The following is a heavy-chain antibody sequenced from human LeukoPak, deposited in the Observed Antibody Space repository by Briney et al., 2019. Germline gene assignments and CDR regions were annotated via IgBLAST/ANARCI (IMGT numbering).Heavy chain of an antibody. CDR3: AREQLSTLYYYYMDV. CDR2: ISSSSSYI. Sequence: PGGSLRLSCAASGFTFSSYSMNWVRQAPGKGLEWVSSISSSSSYIYYADSVKGRFTISRDNAKNSLYLQMNSLRAEDTAVYYCAREQLSTLYYYYMDVWGKGTTVTVSS. D-gene: IGHD6-6*01. J-gene: IGHJ6*03. V-gene: IGHV3-21*01. CDR1: GFTFSSYS.